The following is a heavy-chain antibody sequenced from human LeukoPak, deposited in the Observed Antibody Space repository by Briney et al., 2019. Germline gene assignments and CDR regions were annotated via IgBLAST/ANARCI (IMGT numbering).Heavy chain of an antibody. V-gene: IGHV3-20*04. CDR2: IKWNGGST. J-gene: IGHJ4*02. Sequence: PGGSLRLSCVASGFTFDDNGMSWVHQAPGKGLEWVSGIKWNGGSTSYADSVKGRFTISRDNAKNSLYLQMNSLRAEGTAVYYCARGDYGGNSAVFVFVLNDYWGQGTLVTVSS. CDR1: GFTFDDNG. CDR3: ARGDYGGNSAVFVFVLNDY. D-gene: IGHD4-23*01.